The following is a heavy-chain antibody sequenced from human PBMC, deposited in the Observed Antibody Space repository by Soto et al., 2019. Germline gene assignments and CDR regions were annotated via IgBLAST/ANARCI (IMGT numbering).Heavy chain of an antibody. D-gene: IGHD6-6*01. CDR1: GFIFSNFG. Sequence: GGSLRLSCAASGFIFSNFGMHWVRQAPGKGLEWVAGVWYDGSNGVSADSVKGRFTTSRDNSKNTLYLQMTSLRAEDTAVYYCARDPRTARASAMDVWGQGTTVTVSS. V-gene: IGHV3-33*01. CDR3: ARDPRTARASAMDV. J-gene: IGHJ6*02. CDR2: VWYDGSNG.